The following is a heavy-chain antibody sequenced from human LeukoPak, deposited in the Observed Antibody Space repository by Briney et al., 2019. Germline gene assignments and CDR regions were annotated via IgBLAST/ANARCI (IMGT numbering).Heavy chain of an antibody. CDR1: GGSISSSNW. J-gene: IGHJ6*02. CDR3: ARAEIGEQQGYGMDV. D-gene: IGHD6-13*01. V-gene: IGHV4-4*02. Sequence: SGTLSLTCAVSGGSISSSNWWCWVRQPPGKGLEWIGEIYHSGSTNYNPSLKSRVTISVDKSKNQFSLKLSSVTAADTAVYYCARAEIGEQQGYGMDVWGQGTTVTVSS. CDR2: IYHSGST.